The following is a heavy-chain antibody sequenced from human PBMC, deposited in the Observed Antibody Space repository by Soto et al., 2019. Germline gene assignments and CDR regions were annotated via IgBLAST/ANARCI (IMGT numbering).Heavy chain of an antibody. V-gene: IGHV3-48*02. CDR2: IGIGSSTT. D-gene: IGHD2-2*01. CDR1: GFTFRNYG. Sequence: GGSLRLSCAASGFTFRNYGMNWVRQAPGKGLEWVSYIGIGSSTTYYADSVKGRFTISRDNAKNTLYLQMNSLRDDDTAIYYCAKRRLNTITSLSDYWGQGVQVTVSS. CDR3: AKRRLNTITSLSDY. J-gene: IGHJ1*01.